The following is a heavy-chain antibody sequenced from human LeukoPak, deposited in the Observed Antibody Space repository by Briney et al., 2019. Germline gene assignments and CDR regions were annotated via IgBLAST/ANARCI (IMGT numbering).Heavy chain of an antibody. CDR1: GGSFSGYY. CDR3: ARDSGSYYYYYYMDV. D-gene: IGHD1-26*01. J-gene: IGHJ6*03. Sequence: SETLSLTCAVYGGSFSGYYWSWIRQPPGKGLEWIGEINHSGSTNYNPSLKSRVTMSVDTSKNQFSLKLSSVTAADTAVYYCARDSGSYYYYYYMDVWGKGTTVTISS. V-gene: IGHV4-34*01. CDR2: INHSGST.